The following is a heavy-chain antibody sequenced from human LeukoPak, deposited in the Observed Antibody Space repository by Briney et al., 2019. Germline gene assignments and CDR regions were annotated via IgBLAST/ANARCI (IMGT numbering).Heavy chain of an antibody. V-gene: IGHV1-2*06. CDR3: ARDSNSSSWAPLDY. D-gene: IGHD6-13*01. Sequence: ASVKVSWKASGYTFTGYYMHWVRQAPGQGLEWMGRINPNSGGTNYTQKFQGRASMISDTSISTAYMELSRLRSVDAAVYYCARDSNSSSWAPLDYWGQGTLVTVSS. CDR1: GYTFTGYY. J-gene: IGHJ4*02. CDR2: INPNSGGT.